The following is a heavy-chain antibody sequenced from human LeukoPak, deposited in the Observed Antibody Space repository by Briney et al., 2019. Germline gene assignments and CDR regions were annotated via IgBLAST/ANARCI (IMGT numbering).Heavy chain of an antibody. J-gene: IGHJ5*02. D-gene: IGHD1-14*01. Sequence: NSSETLSLTCAVYGGSFSGYYWSWIRQPPGKGLEWIGEINHSGSTNYNPSLKSRVTISVDTSKNQFSLKLSSVTAADTAVYYCARDRVGIRPWGQGTLVTVSS. CDR1: GGSFSGYY. CDR3: ARDRVGIRP. CDR2: INHSGST. V-gene: IGHV4-34*01.